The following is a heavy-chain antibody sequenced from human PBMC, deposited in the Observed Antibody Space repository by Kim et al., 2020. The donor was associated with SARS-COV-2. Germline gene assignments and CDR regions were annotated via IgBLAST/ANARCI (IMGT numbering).Heavy chain of an antibody. D-gene: IGHD3-10*01. Sequence: ETLSLTCAVYGGSFSGYYWSWIRQPPGKGLEWIGEINHSGSTNYNPSLKSRVTISVDTSKNQFSLKLSSVTAADTAVYYCASFRGLYYYGMDVWGQGTT. CDR1: GGSFSGYY. J-gene: IGHJ6*02. V-gene: IGHV4-34*01. CDR2: INHSGST. CDR3: ASFRGLYYYGMDV.